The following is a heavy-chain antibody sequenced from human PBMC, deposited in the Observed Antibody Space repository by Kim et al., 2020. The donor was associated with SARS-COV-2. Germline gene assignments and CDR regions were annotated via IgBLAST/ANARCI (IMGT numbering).Heavy chain of an antibody. J-gene: IGHJ6*02. V-gene: IGHV3-11*04. CDR2: SSGSTI. CDR3: SLADSV. Sequence: SSGSTIYYADSVKGRFTISRDNAKNSLYLQMNSLRAEDTAVYYCSLADSVWGQGTTVTVSS. D-gene: IGHD2-15*01.